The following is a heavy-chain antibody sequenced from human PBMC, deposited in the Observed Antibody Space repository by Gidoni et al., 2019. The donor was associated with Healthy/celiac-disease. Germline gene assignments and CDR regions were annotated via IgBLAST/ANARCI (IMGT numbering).Heavy chain of an antibody. CDR2: ISYDGSNQ. CDR1: GFTFLSYG. Sequence: QVQLVESGGGVVQPGRSLRLSCAASGFTFLSYGMPWVRQAPGKGLEWVAVISYDGSNQYYADSVKGRFTISRDNSKNTLYLQMNSLRAEDTAVYYCAKDRAFRSSTSFQHWGQGTLVTVSS. CDR3: AKDRAFRSSTSFQH. D-gene: IGHD2-2*01. J-gene: IGHJ1*01. V-gene: IGHV3-30*18.